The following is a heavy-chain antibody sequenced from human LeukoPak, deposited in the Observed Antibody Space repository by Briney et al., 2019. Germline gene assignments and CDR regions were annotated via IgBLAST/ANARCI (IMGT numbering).Heavy chain of an antibody. CDR2: INPNSGGT. J-gene: IGHJ5*02. Sequence: GASVKVSCKASGYTFTGYYIHWVRQAPGQGLEWMGWINPNSGGTYYAQKFQGRVTITRDTSASTAYMELSSLRSEDMAVYYCARAMPLNWFDPWGQGTLVTVSS. CDR1: GYTFTGYY. V-gene: IGHV1-2*02. D-gene: IGHD2-2*01. CDR3: ARAMPLNWFDP.